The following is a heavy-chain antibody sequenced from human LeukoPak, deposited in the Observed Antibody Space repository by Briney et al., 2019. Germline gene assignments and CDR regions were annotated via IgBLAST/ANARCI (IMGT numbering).Heavy chain of an antibody. CDR2: ISFDGSSN. Sequence: GRSLRLSRAASGFAFSSYAMHWVRQAPGKGLEWVAFISFDGSSNYYADSVRGRFSISRDSSTNTLYLQMNSLRAEDTAVYYCARDYDFWSDDRSYYYYDMDVWGQGTTVTVSS. D-gene: IGHD3-3*01. V-gene: IGHV3-30-3*01. CDR3: ARDYDFWSDDRSYYYYDMDV. J-gene: IGHJ6*02. CDR1: GFAFSSYA.